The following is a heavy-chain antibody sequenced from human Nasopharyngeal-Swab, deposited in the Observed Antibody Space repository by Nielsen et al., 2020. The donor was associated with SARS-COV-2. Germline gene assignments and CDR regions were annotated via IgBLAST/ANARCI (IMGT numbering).Heavy chain of an antibody. CDR2: MYTSGST. CDR3: AREVEGTLTGNYNPSLKSRVAISIDTSKNQFSLRLSSVTAADTAVYYCAREDRWTLTSFYYALDV. CDR1: GVSISSGSYY. J-gene: IGHJ6*02. D-gene: IGHD1-1*01. Sequence: SETLSLTCSVSGVSISSGSYYWSWIRQPAGKGLEWIWHMYTSGSTNYNPSLKSRLAISIDTSQNQFYLRLRSVPAADTCVNVRAREVEGTLTGNYNPSLKSRVAISIDTSKNQFSLRLSSVTAADTAVYYCAREDRWTLTSFYYALDVWGQGTTVTVSS. V-gene: IGHV4-61*09.